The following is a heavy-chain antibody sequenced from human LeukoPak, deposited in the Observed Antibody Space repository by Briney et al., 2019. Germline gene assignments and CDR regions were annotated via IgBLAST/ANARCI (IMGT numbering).Heavy chain of an antibody. V-gene: IGHV4-34*01. Sequence: SETLSLTCAVYGGSFSGYYWSWIRQPPGKGPEWIGEINHSGSTNYNPSLKGRVTISVDTSKNQFSLKLSSVTAADTAVYYCARGGVYYDSSGYPRSYWYFDLWGRGTLVTVSS. D-gene: IGHD3-22*01. CDR2: INHSGST. CDR3: ARGGVYYDSSGYPRSYWYFDL. J-gene: IGHJ2*01. CDR1: GGSFSGYY.